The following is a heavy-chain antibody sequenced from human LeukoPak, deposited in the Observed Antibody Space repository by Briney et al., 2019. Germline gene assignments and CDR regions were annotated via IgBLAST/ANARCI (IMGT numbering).Heavy chain of an antibody. CDR3: TTGNP. CDR2: MKSKPEGGTT. Sequence: GGSLRLSCLTSGFTFVNASMSWVRQAPGKGLEWVGLMKSKPEGGTTFYAAPVRGRFTISRDDSRNTLYLQMTSLTFGDTGVYYCTTGNPWGQGTLVTVSS. CDR1: GFTFVNAS. V-gene: IGHV3-15*01. J-gene: IGHJ5*02.